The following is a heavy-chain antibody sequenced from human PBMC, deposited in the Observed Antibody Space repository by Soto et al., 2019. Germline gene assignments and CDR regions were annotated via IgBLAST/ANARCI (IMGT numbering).Heavy chain of an antibody. CDR2: IIPVFGTA. Sequence: QVQLVQSGAEVKKPGSSVKVSCKASGGSLSNYGISWVRQAPGQGLEWMGGIIPVFGTANYAQKFQGRVTIAAAESPSIVYMDVTSLRSEDTAVYYCARGDATKIVVTTYYGMDVWGQGTTVTVSS. V-gene: IGHV1-69*12. CDR1: GGSLSNYG. D-gene: IGHD4-17*01. J-gene: IGHJ6*02. CDR3: ARGDATKIVVTTYYGMDV.